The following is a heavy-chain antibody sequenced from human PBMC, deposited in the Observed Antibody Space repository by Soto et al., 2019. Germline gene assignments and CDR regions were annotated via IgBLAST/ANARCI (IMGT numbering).Heavy chain of an antibody. CDR3: ARGPGLRAVAERYYYYGMDV. CDR1: GGSFSGYS. Sequence: TSETLSLTCAVYGGSFSGYSWSWIRQPPGKGLEWIGEINHSGSTNYNPSLKSRGTISVDTSKNQFSLKLSSVTAADTALYCCARGPGLRAVAERYYYYGMDVWGQGTTVTVS. D-gene: IGHD6-19*01. V-gene: IGHV4-34*01. J-gene: IGHJ6*02. CDR2: INHSGST.